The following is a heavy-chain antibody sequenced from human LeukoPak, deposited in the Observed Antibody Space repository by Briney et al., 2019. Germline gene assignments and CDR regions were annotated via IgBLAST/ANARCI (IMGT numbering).Heavy chain of an antibody. V-gene: IGHV3-7*01. J-gene: IGHJ4*02. CDR2: IKPDGSGK. Sequence: GGSLRLSCAASGFSFSSYWMTWLRQVPGKGLEWVANIKPDGSGKHYVDSVKGRFTISRDSAKSSLYLQMDSLRVEDTAVYYCSSQPAVIDLDFWGQGALVTVSP. CDR1: GFSFSSYW. D-gene: IGHD2/OR15-2a*01. CDR3: SSQPAVIDLDF.